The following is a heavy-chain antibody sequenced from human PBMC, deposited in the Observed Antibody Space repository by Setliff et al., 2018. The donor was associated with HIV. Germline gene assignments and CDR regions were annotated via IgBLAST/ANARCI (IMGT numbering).Heavy chain of an antibody. CDR1: GGSISSYY. J-gene: IGHJ4*02. CDR2: IYTGGST. Sequence: SETLSLTCTVSGGSISSYYWSWVRQPPGKGLEWIGYIYTGGSTNYNPSLKSRVTISVDTSKNQFSLKLSSVTAADTAVYYCARGLSFYDPGGFDYWGQGTLVTAPQ. V-gene: IGHV4-4*09. CDR3: ARGLSFYDPGGFDY. D-gene: IGHD3-22*01.